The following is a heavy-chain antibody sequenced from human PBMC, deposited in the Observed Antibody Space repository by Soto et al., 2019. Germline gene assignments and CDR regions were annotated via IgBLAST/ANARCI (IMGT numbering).Heavy chain of an antibody. D-gene: IGHD6-19*01. CDR3: ARVSYSSGWYGKHFDY. Sequence: GGSLRLSCAASGFTFSSYSMNWVRQAPGKGLEWVSSISSSSSYIYYADSVKGRFTISRDNAKNSLYLQMNSLRAEDTAVYYCARVSYSSGWYGKHFDYWGQGTLVTVSS. CDR2: ISSSSSYI. CDR1: GFTFSSYS. J-gene: IGHJ4*02. V-gene: IGHV3-21*01.